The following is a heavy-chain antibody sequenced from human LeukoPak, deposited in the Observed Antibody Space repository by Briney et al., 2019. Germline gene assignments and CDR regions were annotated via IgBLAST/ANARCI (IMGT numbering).Heavy chain of an antibody. V-gene: IGHV3-33*01. J-gene: IGHJ4*02. CDR2: IWYDGSNK. CDR1: GFTFSSYG. Sequence: GGSLRLSCAASGFTFSSYGMHWVRQAPGKGLEWVAVIWYDGSNKYYGDSVKGRFTISRGNSKNTLYLRMNSLRAEATAVHYCARGPHSSGRYFDYWGQGTLVTASS. CDR3: ARGPHSSGRYFDY. D-gene: IGHD6-19*01.